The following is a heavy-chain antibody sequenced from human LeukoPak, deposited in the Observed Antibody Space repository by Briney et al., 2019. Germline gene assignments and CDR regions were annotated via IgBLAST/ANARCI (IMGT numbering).Heavy chain of an antibody. CDR2: IKPDGTTK. V-gene: IGHV3-7*03. Sequence: GGSLRLSCAASGFPFSSYSMTWVRQAPGKGLEWVANIKPDGTTKFYVDSVKGRFTISRDNALNTLYLQMNSLRAEDTAIYYCARSIPYGTTWYGRSDYWGQGTLVTVSS. CDR1: GFPFSSYS. D-gene: IGHD6-13*01. J-gene: IGHJ4*02. CDR3: ARSIPYGTTWYGRSDY.